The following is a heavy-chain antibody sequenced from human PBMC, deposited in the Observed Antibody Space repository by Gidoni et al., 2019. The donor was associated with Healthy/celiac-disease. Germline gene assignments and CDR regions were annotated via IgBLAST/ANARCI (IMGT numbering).Heavy chain of an antibody. D-gene: IGHD2-2*01. CDR2: IGGSGGST. J-gene: IGHJ6*02. V-gene: IGHV3-23*01. CDR3: AKVQLGTPLTYYGMDV. Sequence: EVQLLESGGGLVQPGGSLRLSCAASGFTFSSYAMSWVRHAPGKGLGWVSGIGGSGGSTYYADSVKGRFTISRDNSKNTLYLQMNSLRAEDTAVYYCAKVQLGTPLTYYGMDVWGQGTTVTVSS. CDR1: GFTFSSYA.